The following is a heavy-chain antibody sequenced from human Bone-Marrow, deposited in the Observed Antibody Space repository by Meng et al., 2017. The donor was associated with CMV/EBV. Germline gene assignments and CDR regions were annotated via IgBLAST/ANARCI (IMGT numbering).Heavy chain of an antibody. CDR3: ASYYRNYYYYGMDV. D-gene: IGHD1-26*01. Sequence: GSLKISCAASGFTFSSYWMSWVRQAPGKGLEWVANIKQDGSEKYYVDSVKGRFTISRDNAKNSLYLQMNSLRAEDTAVYYCASYYRNYYYYGMDVWGQGPTVTVSS. CDR2: IKQDGSEK. CDR1: GFTFSSYW. V-gene: IGHV3-7*01. J-gene: IGHJ6*02.